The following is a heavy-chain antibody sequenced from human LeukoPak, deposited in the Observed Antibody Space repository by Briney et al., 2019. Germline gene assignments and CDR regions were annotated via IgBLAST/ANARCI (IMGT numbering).Heavy chain of an antibody. CDR2: MGGSDGAT. D-gene: IGHD6-13*01. CDR3: AKPFSGSWYLLGS. CDR1: GFIFSSYA. V-gene: IGHV3-23*01. J-gene: IGHJ5*02. Sequence: GGSLRLSCAASGFIFSSYAMSWVRQAPGKGLEWVSTMGGSDGATYYADSVKGRFTISRDNSKNTLYLQMNSLRAEDTAVYYCAKPFSGSWYLLGSWGQGTLVTVSS.